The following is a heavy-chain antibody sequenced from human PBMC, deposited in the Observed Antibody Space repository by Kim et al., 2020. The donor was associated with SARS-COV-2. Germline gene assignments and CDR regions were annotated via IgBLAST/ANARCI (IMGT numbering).Heavy chain of an antibody. J-gene: IGHJ4*02. CDR2: IYYSGST. D-gene: IGHD3-22*01. Sequence: SETLSLTCTVSGGSISSSSYYWGWIRQPPGKGLEWIGSIYYSGSTYYNPSLKSRVTISVDTSKNQFSLKLSSVTAADTAVYYCARLGSSYYYDSSGYFDYWGQGTLVTVSS. CDR3: ARLGSSYYYDSSGYFDY. V-gene: IGHV4-39*01. CDR1: GGSISSSSYY.